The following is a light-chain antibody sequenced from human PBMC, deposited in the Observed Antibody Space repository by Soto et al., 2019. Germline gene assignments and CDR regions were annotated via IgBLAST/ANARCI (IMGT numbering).Light chain of an antibody. Sequence: EIVLTQSPGTLSLSPGERATLSCRASQSVSCSYLAWYQQKPGQAARLLIYGASSRATGIPDRFSGSGSGTDFTLTISRLEPEDFAVYYCQQYGSSPPWTFGQGTKLEIK. CDR2: GAS. J-gene: IGKJ2*02. CDR3: QQYGSSPPWT. V-gene: IGKV3-20*01. CDR1: QSVSCSY.